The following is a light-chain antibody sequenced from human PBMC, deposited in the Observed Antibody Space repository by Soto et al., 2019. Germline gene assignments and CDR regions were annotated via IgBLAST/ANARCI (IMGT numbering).Light chain of an antibody. CDR3: QSGDSSGTYV. Sequence: SYELTQPASVSVSPGQTARITCSGDALPKQYAYWYQKKARQAPTLVMYKDTRRPSGIPERFSGSRSGTTVTLTISGVQVEDEADYYCQSGDSSGTYVFGTGTKLTVL. J-gene: IGLJ1*01. V-gene: IGLV3-25*03. CDR2: KDT. CDR1: ALPKQY.